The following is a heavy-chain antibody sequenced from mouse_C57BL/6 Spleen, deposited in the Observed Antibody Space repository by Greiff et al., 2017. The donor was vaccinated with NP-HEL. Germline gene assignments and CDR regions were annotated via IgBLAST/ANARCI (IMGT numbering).Heavy chain of an antibody. D-gene: IGHD2-1*01. CDR3: ARNHYGKGGVYYFDY. Sequence: QVQLQQPGAELVRPGSSVKLSCKASGYTFTSYWMHWVKQRPIQGLEWIGNIDPSDSETHYNQKFKDKATLTVDKSSSTAYMQLSSLTSEDSAVYYCARNHYGKGGVYYFDYWGQGTTLTVSS. CDR2: IDPSDSET. V-gene: IGHV1-52*01. J-gene: IGHJ2*01. CDR1: GYTFTSYW.